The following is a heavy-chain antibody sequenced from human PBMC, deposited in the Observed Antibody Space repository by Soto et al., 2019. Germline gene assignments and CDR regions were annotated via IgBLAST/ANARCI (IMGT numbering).Heavy chain of an antibody. J-gene: IGHJ4*02. V-gene: IGHV1-8*01. D-gene: IGHD1-26*01. CDR3: ARGVSAGVDY. Sequence: ASVKVGCKASGYSFTSLDINWVRQTAGQGLEWMGWMEPSTGRTGYAQKFQGRVTMTRDTSINTAYMELTTLTSDDTAFYYCARGVSAGVDYWGQGTLVTVSS. CDR2: MEPSTGRT. CDR1: GYSFTSLD.